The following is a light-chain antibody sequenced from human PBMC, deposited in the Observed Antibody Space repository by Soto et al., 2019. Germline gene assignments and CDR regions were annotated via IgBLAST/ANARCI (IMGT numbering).Light chain of an antibody. CDR3: QHYNSYSEA. Sequence: DIQITQSPSTLPGSLLDRVTITCRASQTISSWLAWYPQKPGQAPKLLIYKASTLKSGVPSRFSGSGSGTEFTLTISSLQPDDFATYYCQHYNSYSEAFGQATKVDI. CDR1: QTISSW. J-gene: IGKJ1*01. CDR2: KAS. V-gene: IGKV1-5*03.